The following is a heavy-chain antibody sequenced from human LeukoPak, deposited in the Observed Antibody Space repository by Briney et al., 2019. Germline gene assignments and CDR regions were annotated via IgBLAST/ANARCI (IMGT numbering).Heavy chain of an antibody. V-gene: IGHV3-20*04. CDR2: INWNGGRT. J-gene: IGHJ4*02. Sequence: GGSLRLSCAASGFTFDDYGMSWVRQAPGKGLEWVSGINWNGGRTGYADSVKGRFTISRDNAKNSLYLQMNSLRAEDTALYYCARVSYNYYGSGSYYNGPGDYWGQGTLVTVSS. CDR1: GFTFDDYG. D-gene: IGHD3-10*01. CDR3: ARVSYNYYGSGSYYNGPGDY.